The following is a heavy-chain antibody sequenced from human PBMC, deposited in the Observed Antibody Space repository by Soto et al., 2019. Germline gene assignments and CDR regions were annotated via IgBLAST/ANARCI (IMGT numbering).Heavy chain of an antibody. CDR1: GVSIISGTG. J-gene: IGHJ4*02. CDR2: IFHDGTA. Sequence: SEPLSRTCAVSGVSIISGTGCTCVRQTPQRGLEYIGEIFHDGTANYYPSFERRVAISVDTSKNQFSLKLTSVTAADTAIYFCARLVYDTRLNYMYFDFWGQGALVTVSS. V-gene: IGHV4-4*02. CDR3: ARLVYDTRLNYMYFDF. D-gene: IGHD2-8*01.